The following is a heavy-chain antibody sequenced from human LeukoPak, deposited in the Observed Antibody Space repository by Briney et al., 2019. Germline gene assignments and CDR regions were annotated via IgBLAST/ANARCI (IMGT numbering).Heavy chain of an antibody. D-gene: IGHD1-14*01. CDR2: XXAXXGXX. Sequence: GASVKVSCKASGYTFTSYGISWVRQAPGQGLEWMGWXXAXXGXXXXAQXXXGRVTMTTDTSTSTAYMELRSLRSDDTAVYYCARDRKGDFDYWGQGTLVTVSS. V-gene: IGHV1-18*04. CDR1: GYTFTSYG. CDR3: ARDRKGDFDY. J-gene: IGHJ4*02.